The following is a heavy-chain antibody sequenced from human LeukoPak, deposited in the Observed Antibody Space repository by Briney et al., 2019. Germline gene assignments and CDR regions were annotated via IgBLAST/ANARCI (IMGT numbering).Heavy chain of an antibody. V-gene: IGHV1-18*04. J-gene: IGHJ6*03. CDR1: GYTFTSYY. CDR2: ISAYNGNT. Sequence: ASVKVSCKASGYTFTSYYMHWVRQAPGQGLEWMGWISAYNGNTNYAQKLQGRVTMTTDTSTSTAYMELRSLRSDDTAVYYCARGTIIVPYYYYMDVWGKGTTVTVSS. D-gene: IGHD2-15*01. CDR3: ARGTIIVPYYYYMDV.